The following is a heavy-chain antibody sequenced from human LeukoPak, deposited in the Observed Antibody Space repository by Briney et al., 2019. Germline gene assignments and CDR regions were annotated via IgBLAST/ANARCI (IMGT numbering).Heavy chain of an antibody. CDR1: GGSISDYC. Sequence: SETLSLTCTVSGGSISDYCWSWIRQPPGNGLEWIGYVHYSGSTTYNPSLKSRVTMSVDTSKNQFSLKLSSVTAADTAVYYCARGVSFDLWGRGTLLTVSS. D-gene: IGHD3-16*01. CDR2: VHYSGST. J-gene: IGHJ2*01. CDR3: ARGVSFDL. V-gene: IGHV4-59*01.